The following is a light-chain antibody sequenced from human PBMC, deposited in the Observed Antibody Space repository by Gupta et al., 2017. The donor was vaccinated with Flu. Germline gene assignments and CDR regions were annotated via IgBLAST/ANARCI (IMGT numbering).Light chain of an antibody. J-gene: IGKJ2*01. V-gene: IGKV3-15*01. Sequence: SPANLSVSPGERATRSCRASQSVSGNLEWYQQRPGQSPRLLIYGASSRATGVPDRFSGSGYGTEFTLTSSSRQSEDFAVYYWQHDDNWHLFGQGTKLEIK. CDR1: QSVSGN. CDR3: QHDDNWHL. CDR2: GAS.